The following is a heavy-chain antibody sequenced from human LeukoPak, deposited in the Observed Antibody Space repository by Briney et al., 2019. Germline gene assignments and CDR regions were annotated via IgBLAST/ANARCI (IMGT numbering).Heavy chain of an antibody. CDR3: ARYDYGRSGFDY. V-gene: IGHV3-66*01. J-gene: IGHJ4*02. CDR1: GFTVSTNY. D-gene: IGHD5-12*01. Sequence: GGSLRLSCAASGFTVSTNYMTWVRQAPGKGLEWVSVIYSDGTTYYADSVKGRFSISRDNSKNTLYLQMNSLRAEDTAVYYCARYDYGRSGFDYWGQGTLVTVSS. CDR2: IYSDGTT.